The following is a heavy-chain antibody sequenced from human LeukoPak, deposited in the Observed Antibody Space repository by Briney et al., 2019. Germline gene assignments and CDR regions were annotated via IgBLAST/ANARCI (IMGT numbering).Heavy chain of an antibody. J-gene: IGHJ5*02. CDR3: ARALCINGICEWFDP. V-gene: IGHV4-61*02. CDR1: GASISSGGYF. CDR2: IETSGST. D-gene: IGHD2-8*01. Sequence: SQTLSLTCTVSGASISSGGYFWSWIRQRAGKGVEWIGRIETSGSTNYNPSLKSRVTISVDTSKNQFSLKLRSVTAADTAVYYCARALCINGICEWFDPWGQGTLVTVSS.